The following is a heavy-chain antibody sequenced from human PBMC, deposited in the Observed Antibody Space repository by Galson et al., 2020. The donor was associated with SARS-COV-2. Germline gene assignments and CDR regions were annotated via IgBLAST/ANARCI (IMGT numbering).Heavy chain of an antibody. CDR3: AKDRYGGNSWIDY. D-gene: IGHD2-21*02. CDR2: ISYDGSNK. V-gene: IGHV3-30*18. Sequence: GGSLRLSCAASGFTFSSYGMHWVRQAPGKGLEWVAVISYDGSNKYYADSVKGRFTISRDNSKNTLYLQMNSLRAEDTAVYYCAKDRYGGNSWIDYWGQGTLVTVSS. CDR1: GFTFSSYG. J-gene: IGHJ4*02.